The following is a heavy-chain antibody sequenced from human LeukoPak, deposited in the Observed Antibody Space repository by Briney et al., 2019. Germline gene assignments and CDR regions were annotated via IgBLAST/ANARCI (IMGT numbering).Heavy chain of an antibody. CDR2: IDHSGST. J-gene: IGHJ6*02. V-gene: IGHV4-4*02. CDR3: ARLDYGSGSFWGYYYGMDV. CDR1: GGSIINSNW. D-gene: IGHD3-10*01. Sequence: SGTLSLTCAVSGGSIINSNWWSWVRQPPGKGLEWIGEIDHSGSTYYNPSLKSRVTISVDTFKNQFSLKLSSVTAADTAVYYCARLDYGSGSFWGYYYGMDVWGQGTTVTVSS.